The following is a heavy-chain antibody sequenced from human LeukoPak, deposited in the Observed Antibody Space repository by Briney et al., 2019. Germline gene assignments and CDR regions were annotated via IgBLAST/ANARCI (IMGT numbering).Heavy chain of an antibody. J-gene: IGHJ4*02. D-gene: IGHD2-15*01. CDR2: INHSGST. V-gene: IGHV4-34*01. CDR3: ARVLLGYCSGGSCQDY. Sequence: KPSETLSLTCAVYGGSFSGYYWSWIRQPPGKGLEWIGEINHSGSTNYNPSLKSRVTISVDTSKNQFSLKPSAVTAADTAVYYCARVLLGYCSGGSCQDYWGQGTLVTVSS. CDR1: GGSFSGYY.